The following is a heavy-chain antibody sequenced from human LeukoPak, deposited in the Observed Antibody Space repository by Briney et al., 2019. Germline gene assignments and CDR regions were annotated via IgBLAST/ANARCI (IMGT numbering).Heavy chain of an antibody. D-gene: IGHD3-10*01. J-gene: IGHJ4*02. CDR2: ISSNGGST. CDR1: GFTFSGYA. CDR3: ARPYGSGSYYNWAYFDY. Sequence: GGSLRLSCAASGFTFSGYAMHWVRQAPGKGLEYVSAISSNGGSTYYANSVKGRFTISRDNSKNTLYLQMGSLRAEDMAVYYCARPYGSGSYYNWAYFDYWGQGTLVTVSS. V-gene: IGHV3-64*01.